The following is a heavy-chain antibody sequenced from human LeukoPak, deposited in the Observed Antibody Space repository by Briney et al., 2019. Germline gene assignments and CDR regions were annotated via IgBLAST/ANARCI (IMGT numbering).Heavy chain of an antibody. CDR1: GFTFSSSR. Sequence: GGSLRLSCEVSGFTFSSSRMNWVRQAPGKGLEWVSYISSRGTTKHYADSVKGRFSISRDNAKNALYLQMNSLRVEDTAVYYCANFEPGYASSWYAEFWGQGTLVTVSS. D-gene: IGHD6-13*01. J-gene: IGHJ4*02. CDR3: ANFEPGYASSWYAEF. CDR2: ISSRGTTK. V-gene: IGHV3-48*01.